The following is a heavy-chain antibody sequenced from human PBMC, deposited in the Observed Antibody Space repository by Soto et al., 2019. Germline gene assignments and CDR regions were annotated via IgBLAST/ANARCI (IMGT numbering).Heavy chain of an antibody. CDR2: IYWDDDD. D-gene: IGHD1-1*01. Sequence: QITLKESGPTLVKPTQTLTLTCNFSGFSLSTSGLGVSWIRQPPGKALEWLALIYWDDDDRYSPSLKNRLSFRKDAPTTQVVITLTNLHRADTATYFCSPVLRGVSWNWGEGALVTVS. J-gene: IGHJ4*02. CDR3: SPVLRGVSWN. V-gene: IGHV2-5*02. CDR1: GFSLSTSGLG.